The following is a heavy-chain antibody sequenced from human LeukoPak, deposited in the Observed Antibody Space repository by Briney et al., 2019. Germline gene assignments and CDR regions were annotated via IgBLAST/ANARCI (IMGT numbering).Heavy chain of an antibody. CDR2: IYYSGST. J-gene: IGHJ3*02. CDR3: AREVPAAMGDAFDI. V-gene: IGHV4-39*07. Sequence: PSETLSLTCTVSGGSISSSSYYWGWIRQSPGKGLEWIGSIYYSGSTYYNPSLKSRVTISVDTSKNQFSLKLSSVTAADTAVYYCAREVPAAMGDAFDIWGQGTMVTVSS. CDR1: GGSISSSSYY. D-gene: IGHD2-2*01.